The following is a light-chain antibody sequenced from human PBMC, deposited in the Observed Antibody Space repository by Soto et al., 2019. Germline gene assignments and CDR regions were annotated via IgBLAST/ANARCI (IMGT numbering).Light chain of an antibody. CDR3: SSYSTTNILV. CDR2: EVS. Sequence: QSALTQPASVSGSPGQSITISCTGASSDVGGYNFVSWYQHHPGTPPKLIIYEVSHRPSGVSHRFSGSKSANTASLTISGLQVEDEADYYCSSYSTTNILVFGSGTKVTVL. V-gene: IGLV2-14*01. J-gene: IGLJ1*01. CDR1: SSDVGGYNF.